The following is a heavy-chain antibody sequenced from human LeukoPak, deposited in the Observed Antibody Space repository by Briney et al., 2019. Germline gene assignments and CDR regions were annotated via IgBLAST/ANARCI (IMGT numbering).Heavy chain of an antibody. CDR1: GFTFSSYA. V-gene: IGHV3-23*01. CDR3: AKSLGAQGAYYFDY. D-gene: IGHD4/OR15-4a*01. J-gene: IGHJ4*02. CDR2: ISGSGGST. Sequence: GGSLRLSCAASGFTFSSYAMSWVRQAPGKGLEWVSAISGSGGSTYYADSVKGRFTISRDNSKNTLHLQMNSLRAEDTAVYYCAKSLGAQGAYYFDYWGQGTLVTVSS.